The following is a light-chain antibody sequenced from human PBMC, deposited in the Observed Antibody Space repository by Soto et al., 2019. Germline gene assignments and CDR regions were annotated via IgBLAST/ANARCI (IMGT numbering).Light chain of an antibody. J-gene: IGKJ3*01. CDR3: QQYGSSLLFT. Sequence: EIVLTQSPGTVSLSPGERATLSCRASQSVSSSYLAWYQQKPGQAPRLLIYEASSRATGIPDRFSGSGSGTDFTLTISRLEPEDFAVYYCQQYGSSLLFTFGPGTKVDIK. CDR2: EAS. V-gene: IGKV3-20*01. CDR1: QSVSSSY.